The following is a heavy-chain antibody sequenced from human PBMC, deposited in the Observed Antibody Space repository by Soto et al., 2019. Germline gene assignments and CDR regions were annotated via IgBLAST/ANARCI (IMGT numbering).Heavy chain of an antibody. CDR2: ISTYSGDT. CDR3: ARRHGPTTSENWFDP. Sequence: QVHLVQSGVEVKTPGASVKVSCQASGYTCFTYDISWVRQAPGQGLEWMGWISTYSGDTKYAQKFQGRVTMTTDTSTSTAYLEPRSLRSDDTAVYYCARRHGPTTSENWFDPWGQGTLVTVSS. V-gene: IGHV1-18*01. CDR1: GYTCFTYD. J-gene: IGHJ5*02. D-gene: IGHD5-12*01.